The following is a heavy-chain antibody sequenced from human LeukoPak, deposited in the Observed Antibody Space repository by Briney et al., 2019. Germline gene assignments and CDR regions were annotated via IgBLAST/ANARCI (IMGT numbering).Heavy chain of an antibody. CDR1: GSSISSYY. CDR2: IYYSGST. CDR3: ASSLSSSRNY. J-gene: IGHJ4*02. V-gene: IGHV4-59*12. D-gene: IGHD6-13*01. Sequence: PSETLSLTCSVSGSSISSYYWSWIRQPPGKGLEWIGYIYYSGSTNCNPSLKSRVTMSVDTSKNQFSLKLTSVTAADTAVYYCASSLSSSRNYWGQGTLVTVSS.